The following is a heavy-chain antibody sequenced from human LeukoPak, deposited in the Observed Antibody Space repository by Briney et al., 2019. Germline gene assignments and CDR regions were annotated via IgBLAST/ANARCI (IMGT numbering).Heavy chain of an antibody. V-gene: IGHV1-3*01. CDR1: GYTFTSYD. CDR3: ARGPLGYCSGGSCYQLQN. Sequence: ASVKVSCKASGYTFTSYDMHWVRQAPGQRLEWMGWINAGNGNTKYSQKFQGRVTITRDTSASTAYMELSSLRSEDTAVYYCARGPLGYCSGGSCYQLQNWGQGTLVTVSS. D-gene: IGHD2-15*01. CDR2: INAGNGNT. J-gene: IGHJ4*02.